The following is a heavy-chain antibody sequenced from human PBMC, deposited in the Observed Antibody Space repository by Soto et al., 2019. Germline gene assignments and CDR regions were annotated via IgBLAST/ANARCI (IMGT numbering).Heavy chain of an antibody. D-gene: IGHD1-1*01. Sequence: QVHLVQSGAEVKKPGASVKVYCKGSGYAFTTYGITWVRQAPGQGLDWMGWISAHNCNTNYAQKLQGRVTVTRDTPTSRASMAPRSLRSDDTAVYYCARGRYGDYWGQGALVTVSS. J-gene: IGHJ4*02. CDR2: ISAHNCNT. CDR1: GYAFTTYG. CDR3: ARGRYGDY. V-gene: IGHV1-18*01.